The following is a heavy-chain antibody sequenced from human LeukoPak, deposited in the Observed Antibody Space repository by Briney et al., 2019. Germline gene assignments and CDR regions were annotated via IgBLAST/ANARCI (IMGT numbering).Heavy chain of an antibody. CDR1: GFTFGDYA. CDR2: IRNKAYGGTT. D-gene: IGHD3-22*01. CDR3: SPPYDSSGYYLD. Sequence: GGSLRLSCTASGFTFGDYAMSWFRQAPGKGLEWVGFIRNKAYGGTTEYAASVKGRFTISRDDSKSIAYLQVNSLKTEDTAVYYCSPPYDSSGYYLDWGQGTLVTVSS. V-gene: IGHV3-49*03. J-gene: IGHJ4*02.